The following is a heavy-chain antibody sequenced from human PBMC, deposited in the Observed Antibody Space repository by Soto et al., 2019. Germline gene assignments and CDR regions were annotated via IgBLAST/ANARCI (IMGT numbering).Heavy chain of an antibody. V-gene: IGHV1-18*04. Sequence: ASVKVSCKASGYTFTSYGISWVRQAPGQGLEWMGWISAYNGNTNYAQKLQGRVTMTTDTYTSTAYMELRSLRSDDTAVYYCAREGAIAAAAHDFDYWGQGTLVTVSS. D-gene: IGHD6-13*01. CDR1: GYTFTSYG. CDR3: AREGAIAAAAHDFDY. J-gene: IGHJ4*02. CDR2: ISAYNGNT.